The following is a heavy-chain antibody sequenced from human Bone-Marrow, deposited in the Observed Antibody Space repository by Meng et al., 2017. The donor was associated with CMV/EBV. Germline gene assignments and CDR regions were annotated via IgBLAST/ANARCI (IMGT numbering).Heavy chain of an antibody. CDR3: ARNHGKSDFDY. CDR1: GGSSSGSDW. J-gene: IGHJ4*02. Sequence: LTCAVFGGSSSGSDWWPWVRQPPGKGLEWIGEISHSGRTNYTPSLKSRVTISVDKSKNQFSLKVSSVTAADTAVYYCARNHGKSDFDYWGQGTLVTVSS. D-gene: IGHD1-14*01. V-gene: IGHV4-4*02. CDR2: ISHSGRT.